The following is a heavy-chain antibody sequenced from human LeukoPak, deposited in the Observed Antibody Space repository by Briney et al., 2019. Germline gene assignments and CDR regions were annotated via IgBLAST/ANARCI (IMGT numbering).Heavy chain of an antibody. CDR2: IYTSGST. V-gene: IGHV4-4*09. J-gene: IGHJ6*03. CDR3: ARHSPYYYMDA. Sequence: SETLSLTCTVSGGSISSYYWSWIWQPPGKGLEWIGYIYTSGSTNYNPSLKSRVTISVDTSKNQFSLKLSSVTAADTAVYYCARHSPYYYMDAWGKGTTVTVSS. CDR1: GGSISSYY.